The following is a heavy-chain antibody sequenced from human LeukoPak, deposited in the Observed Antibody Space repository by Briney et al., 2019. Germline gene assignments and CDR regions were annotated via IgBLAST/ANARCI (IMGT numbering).Heavy chain of an antibody. CDR2: ISAYNGNT. V-gene: IGHV1-18*01. J-gene: IGHJ6*02. CDR1: GYTFTSYG. CDR3: ARAGPSLYYYGMDV. D-gene: IGHD3-10*01. Sequence: APVKVSCKASGYTFTSYGISWVRQAPGQGLEWMGWISAYNGNTNYAQKLQGRVTMTTDTSTSTAYMELRSLRSDDTAVYYCARAGPSLYYYGMDVWGQGTTVTVSS.